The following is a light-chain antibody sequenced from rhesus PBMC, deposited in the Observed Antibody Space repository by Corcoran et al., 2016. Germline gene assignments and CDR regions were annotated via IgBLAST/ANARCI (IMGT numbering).Light chain of an antibody. CDR2: GAT. V-gene: IGKV3-24*01. Sequence: EIVMTQSPATLSLSPGERATLSCRASQSVSSSLAWYKQKPGQAPRLLIYGATSRATGVPDRFSGCVSGTAVTLTIRSLEPENVAVYYSLQHRNWSLTFGGGTKVELK. CDR1: QSVSSS. CDR3: LQHRNWSLT. J-gene: IGKJ4*01.